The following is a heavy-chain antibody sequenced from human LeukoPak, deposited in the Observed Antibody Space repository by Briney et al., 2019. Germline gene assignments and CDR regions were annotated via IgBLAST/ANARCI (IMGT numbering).Heavy chain of an antibody. V-gene: IGHV3-23*01. CDR3: AKVVAGPGSMYYYYGMDV. J-gene: IGHJ6*02. CDR2: ISGTGGNT. Sequence: GGSLRLSCAASGFTFRSHAMNWVRQAPGKGLEWVSAISGTGGNTYYTDSVKGWFTISRDNSKNTLYLEMSSLRAEDTAVYFCAKVVAGPGSMYYYYGMDVWGQGTTVTVSS. D-gene: IGHD6-19*01. CDR1: GFTFRSHA.